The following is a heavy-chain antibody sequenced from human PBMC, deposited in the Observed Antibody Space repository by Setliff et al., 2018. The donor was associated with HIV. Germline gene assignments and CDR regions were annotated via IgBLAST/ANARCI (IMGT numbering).Heavy chain of an antibody. CDR2: VYHSGTT. J-gene: IGHJ4*02. D-gene: IGHD3-3*01. V-gene: IGHV4-38-2*01. CDR1: GYSISTAYY. CDR3: MSGRSITIVGVAYFDF. Sequence: LSLTCAVSGYSISTAYYWGWIRQPPGKGLEWIGSVYHSGTTYYNPALKSRVTISVYMSNNQFSLKVTSVTAADTAVYYCMSGRSITIVGVAYFDFWGQGTQVTVSS.